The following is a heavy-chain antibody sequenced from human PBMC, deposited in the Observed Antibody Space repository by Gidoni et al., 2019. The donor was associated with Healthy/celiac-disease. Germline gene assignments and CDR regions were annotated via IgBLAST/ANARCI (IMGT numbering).Heavy chain of an antibody. CDR2: IYYSGST. Sequence: QLQLQESGPGLVQPSETMSLTCTVSGGSISRSSYYCVWVRHPPGKGLEWIVSIYYSGSTYYNPSLKSRVTISVDTSKNQFSLKLSSVTAADTAVYYCARHELEVAAAADYWGQGTLVTVSS. D-gene: IGHD6-13*01. V-gene: IGHV4-39*01. CDR3: ARHELEVAAAADY. CDR1: GGSISRSSYY. J-gene: IGHJ4*02.